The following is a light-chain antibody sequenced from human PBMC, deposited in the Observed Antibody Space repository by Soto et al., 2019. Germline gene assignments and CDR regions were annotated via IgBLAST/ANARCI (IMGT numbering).Light chain of an antibody. CDR2: KAS. CDR1: QTISSW. Sequence: DIQMTQSPXTLSGSVGGRVTITCRASQTISSWLASYQQKPGKAPKLLIYKASTLKSGVPSRFSGSGSGTEFTLTISSLQPDDFATYYCQHYNSYSEAFGQGTKVDIK. J-gene: IGKJ1*01. V-gene: IGKV1-5*03. CDR3: QHYNSYSEA.